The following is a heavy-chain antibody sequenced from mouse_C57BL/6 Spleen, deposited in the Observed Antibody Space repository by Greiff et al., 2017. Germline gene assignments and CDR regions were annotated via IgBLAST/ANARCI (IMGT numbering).Heavy chain of an antibody. Sequence: EVQLVESGGGLVKPGGSLKLSCAASGFTFSSYTMSWVRQTPEKRLEWVATLSGGGGNTYYPDNVKGRFTISRDNAKNTLYLQMRSLSSEYTALYYFASLPYGSLYFDVWGTGTTVTVSS. CDR2: LSGGGGNT. V-gene: IGHV5-9*01. CDR3: ASLPYGSLYFDV. CDR1: GFTFSSYT. D-gene: IGHD1-1*01. J-gene: IGHJ1*03.